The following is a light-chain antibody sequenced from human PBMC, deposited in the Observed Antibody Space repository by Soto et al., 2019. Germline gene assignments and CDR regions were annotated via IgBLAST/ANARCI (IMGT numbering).Light chain of an antibody. V-gene: IGKV4-1*01. CDR3: QQYYATPHT. Sequence: DIVVTQYPDSLAVSLGERATINCKSSQSVLYPSDKKNYFAWYQQKPGQPPKLVIHWASTRESGVPDRFSGSGSGTDFSLTISSLQAEDVAVYYCQQYYATPHTFGQGTKLEIK. CDR1: QSVLYPSDKKNY. J-gene: IGKJ2*01. CDR2: WAS.